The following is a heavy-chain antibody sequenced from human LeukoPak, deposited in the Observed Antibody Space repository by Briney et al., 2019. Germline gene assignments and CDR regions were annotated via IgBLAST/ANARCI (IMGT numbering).Heavy chain of an antibody. CDR2: ISSSGTTT. Sequence: GGSLRLSCAASAFTFSVYEMHWVRQAPGKGLEWISDISSSGTTTYYADSVKGRFTISRDNAKNSLYLQMNSLRAEDTAVYYCTTQTVASNVDYWGQGTLVTVSS. J-gene: IGHJ4*02. V-gene: IGHV3-48*03. CDR1: AFTFSVYE. CDR3: TTQTVASNVDY. D-gene: IGHD4-11*01.